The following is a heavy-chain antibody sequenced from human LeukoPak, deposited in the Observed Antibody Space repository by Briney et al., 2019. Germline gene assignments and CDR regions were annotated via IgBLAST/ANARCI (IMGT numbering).Heavy chain of an antibody. D-gene: IGHD3-3*01. Sequence: PSETLSLTCTVSGGSISSYYWSWIRQPPGKGLEWIGYIYYSGSTNYNPSLKSRVTISVDTSKNQFSLKLSSVTAADTAVYYCARVGLPRRFLDYWGQGTLVTVSS. CDR3: ARVGLPRRFLDY. V-gene: IGHV4-59*12. CDR1: GGSISSYY. J-gene: IGHJ4*02. CDR2: IYYSGST.